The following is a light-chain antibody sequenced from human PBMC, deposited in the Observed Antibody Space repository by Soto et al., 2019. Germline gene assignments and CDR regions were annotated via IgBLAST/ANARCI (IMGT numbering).Light chain of an antibody. CDR3: QQYGHSPRT. Sequence: EIVLTQSPGTLSLSPGERATLSCRASQSVSSTYLAWYQQKPGQAPRLLIYGASSRATGIPDRFSGSGSGTEFTPAISRLEPEDFAVYYCQQYGHSPRTFGRGTKV. CDR2: GAS. CDR1: QSVSSTY. V-gene: IGKV3-20*01. J-gene: IGKJ1*01.